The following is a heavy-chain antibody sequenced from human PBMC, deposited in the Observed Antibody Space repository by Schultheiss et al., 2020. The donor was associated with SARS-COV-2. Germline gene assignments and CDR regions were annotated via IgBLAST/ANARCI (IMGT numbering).Heavy chain of an antibody. V-gene: IGHV4-59*08. J-gene: IGHJ4*02. Sequence: SQTLSLTCTVSGGSISSYYWSWIRQPPGKGLEWIGRIYTSGSTNYNPSLKSRVTISVDTSKNQFSLTLSSVTAADTAVYYCARHLKTYYDFWSGYPPGSFDYWGQGTLVTVSS. D-gene: IGHD3-3*01. CDR2: IYTSGST. CDR1: GGSISSYY. CDR3: ARHLKTYYDFWSGYPPGSFDY.